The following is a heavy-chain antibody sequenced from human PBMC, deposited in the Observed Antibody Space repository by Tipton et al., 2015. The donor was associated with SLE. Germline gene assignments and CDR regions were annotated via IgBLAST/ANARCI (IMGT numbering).Heavy chain of an antibody. CDR2: IYHSGST. CDR1: GYSISSGYY. Sequence: TLSLTCAVSGYSISSGYYWGWIRQPPEKGLEWIGSIYHSGSTYYNPSLKSRVTISVDTSKNQFSLKLSSVTAADTAVYYCASAVVVNNDWYFDLWGRGTLVTVSS. V-gene: IGHV4-38-2*01. D-gene: IGHD3-22*01. J-gene: IGHJ2*01. CDR3: ASAVVVNNDWYFDL.